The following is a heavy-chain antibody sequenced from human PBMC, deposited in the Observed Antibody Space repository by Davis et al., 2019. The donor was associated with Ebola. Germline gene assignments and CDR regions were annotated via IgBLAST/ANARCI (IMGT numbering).Heavy chain of an antibody. V-gene: IGHV3-74*01. CDR1: GFTFSSYW. Sequence: GESLKISCAASGFTFSSYWMHWVRQASGKGLVWVSRINSDGSSTSYTDSVKGRFTISRDNAKNTLYLQMNSLRAEDTAVYYCARGWVQLWPSDYWGQGTLVTVSS. CDR3: ARGWVQLWPSDY. J-gene: IGHJ4*02. D-gene: IGHD5-18*01. CDR2: INSDGSST.